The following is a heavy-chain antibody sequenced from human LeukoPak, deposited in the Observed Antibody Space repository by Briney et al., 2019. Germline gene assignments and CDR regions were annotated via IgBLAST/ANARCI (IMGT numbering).Heavy chain of an antibody. CDR3: ARTPYCSSTSCSHWFDP. Sequence: PSETLSLTCAVYGGSFSGYYWSWIRQPPGKGLEWIGEINHSGSTNYNPPLKSRVTISVDTSKNQFSLKLSSVTAADTAVYYCARTPYCSSTSCSHWFDPWGQGTLVTVSS. CDR1: GGSFSGYY. J-gene: IGHJ5*02. CDR2: INHSGST. D-gene: IGHD2-2*01. V-gene: IGHV4-34*01.